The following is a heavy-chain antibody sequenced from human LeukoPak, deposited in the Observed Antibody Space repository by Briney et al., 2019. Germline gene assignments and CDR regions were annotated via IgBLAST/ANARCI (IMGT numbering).Heavy chain of an antibody. J-gene: IGHJ4*02. CDR2: ISSSSSYI. CDR1: GFTFSSYS. Sequence: SGGSLRLSCAASGFTFSSYSMDWVRQAPGKGLEWVSSISSSSSYIYYADSVKGRFTISRDNAKNSLYLQMNSLRAEDTAVYYCARGRWGSSDTFDYWGQGTLVTVSS. V-gene: IGHV3-21*01. CDR3: ARGRWGSSDTFDY. D-gene: IGHD6-6*01.